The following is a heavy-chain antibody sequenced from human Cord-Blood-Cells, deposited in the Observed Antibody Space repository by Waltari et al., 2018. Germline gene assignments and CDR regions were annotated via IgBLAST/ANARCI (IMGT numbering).Heavy chain of an antibody. Sequence: QVQLVQSGAEVKKPGASVKVSCKASGYTFTSYDINWGRQAPGQGLEWMGWMNPNSGNTGYAQKFQGRVTMTRNTSISTAYMELSSLRSEDTAVYYCARAGSSWYYYYYGMDVWGQGTTVTVSS. CDR3: ARAGSSWYYYYYGMDV. J-gene: IGHJ6*02. CDR2: MNPNSGNT. D-gene: IGHD6-13*01. V-gene: IGHV1-8*01. CDR1: GYTFTSYD.